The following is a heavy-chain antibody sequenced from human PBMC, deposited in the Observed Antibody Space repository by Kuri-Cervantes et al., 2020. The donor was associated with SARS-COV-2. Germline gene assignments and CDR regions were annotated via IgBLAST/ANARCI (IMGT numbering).Heavy chain of an antibody. CDR3: ARAVKRFDY. J-gene: IGHJ4*02. V-gene: IGHV4-34*01. Sequence: SQTLSLTCAVYGGSFSGYYWSWIRQPPGKGLEWIGEINHSGSTNYNPSLKSRVTISVDTSKNQFSLKLSSVTAADTAVYSCARAVKRFDYWGQGTLVTVSS. CDR2: INHSGST. D-gene: IGHD2/OR15-2a*01. CDR1: GGSFSGYY.